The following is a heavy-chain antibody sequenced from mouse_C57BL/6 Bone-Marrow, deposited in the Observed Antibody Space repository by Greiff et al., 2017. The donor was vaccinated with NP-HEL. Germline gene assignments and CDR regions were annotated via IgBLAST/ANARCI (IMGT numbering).Heavy chain of an antibody. Sequence: QVQLQQPGAELVKPGASVKLSCKASGYTFTSYWMHWVKQRPGRGLEWIGRIDPNSGGTKYNEKFKSKATLTVDKPSSTAYMQLSSLTSEDSAVYYCARHYNGSSDWCFDVWDTGTTVTVSS. D-gene: IGHD1-1*01. CDR2: IDPNSGGT. V-gene: IGHV1-72*01. CDR1: GYTFTSYW. J-gene: IGHJ1*03. CDR3: ARHYNGSSDWCFDV.